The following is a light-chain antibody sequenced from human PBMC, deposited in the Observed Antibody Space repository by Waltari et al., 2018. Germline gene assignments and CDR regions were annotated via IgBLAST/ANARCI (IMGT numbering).Light chain of an antibody. V-gene: IGLV2-14*01. Sequence: QSALTQPASVSGSPGQSITISCPGTSSYVGGYNRVSWYQHYPGKAPKLMIFEVSNWPSGVSNRFSGSKSGNTASLTISGLQAEDEADYYCSSYASSDTWVFGGGTKLTVL. CDR2: EVS. CDR1: SSYVGGYNR. CDR3: SSYASSDTWV. J-gene: IGLJ3*02.